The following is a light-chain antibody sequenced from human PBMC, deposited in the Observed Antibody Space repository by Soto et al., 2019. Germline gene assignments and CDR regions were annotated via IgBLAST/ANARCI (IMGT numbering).Light chain of an antibody. J-gene: IGKJ1*01. V-gene: IGKV1-5*03. CDR3: QQYNSYSEA. CDR2: KAS. Sequence: DIQMTQSPSTLSGSVGDRVTITCRASQSISTWLAWYQQRPGKAPKLLIYKASTLQVGVPSRFSGSGSGTEFTLTISSLQPDDFATYYCQQYNSYSEAFGQGTKVDI. CDR1: QSISTW.